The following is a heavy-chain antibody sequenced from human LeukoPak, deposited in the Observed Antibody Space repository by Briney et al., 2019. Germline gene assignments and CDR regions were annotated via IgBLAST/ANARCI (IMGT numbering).Heavy chain of an antibody. Sequence: ASVNVSCKASGYTFTSYGISWVRQAPGQGLEWMGRINPNSGGTNYAQKFQGRVTMTRDTSISTAYMELSRLRSDDTAVYYCASLAYSSSADYWGQGTLVTVSS. J-gene: IGHJ4*02. V-gene: IGHV1-2*06. CDR3: ASLAYSSSADY. CDR2: INPNSGGT. CDR1: GYTFTSYG. D-gene: IGHD6-6*01.